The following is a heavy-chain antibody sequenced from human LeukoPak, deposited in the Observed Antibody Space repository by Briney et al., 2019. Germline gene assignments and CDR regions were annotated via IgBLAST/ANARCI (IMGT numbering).Heavy chain of an antibody. CDR1: GGSFSGHY. CDR3: ARSQRGYNWNWAFDY. CDR2: INHSGRA. Sequence: SETLSLTCAVYGGSFSGHYWSWIRQPPGKGLQWIGEINHSGRANYNPSLKSRVTISVDTSENQFSLKLSSVTAADTAVYYCARSQRGYNWNWAFDYWGQGTLVTVSS. D-gene: IGHD1-7*01. J-gene: IGHJ4*02. V-gene: IGHV4-34*01.